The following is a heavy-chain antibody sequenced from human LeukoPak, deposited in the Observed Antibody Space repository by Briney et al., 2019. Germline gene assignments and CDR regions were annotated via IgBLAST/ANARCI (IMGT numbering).Heavy chain of an antibody. D-gene: IGHD2-2*01. Sequence: SETLSLTCAVYGGSFSDYYWSWIRQSTGKGLEWIGEINHSDDTSYNPSLKSRVFLSVDKSKKQFSLRVNSVTAADTGIYYCVRVVPVPIPTRKFYYYYYMDVWGKGTTATVSS. J-gene: IGHJ6*03. CDR3: VRVVPVPIPTRKFYYYYYMDV. V-gene: IGHV4-34*01. CDR2: INHSDDT. CDR1: GGSFSDYY.